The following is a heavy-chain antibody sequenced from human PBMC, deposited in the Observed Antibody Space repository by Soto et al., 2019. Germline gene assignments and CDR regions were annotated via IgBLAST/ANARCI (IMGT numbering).Heavy chain of an antibody. CDR2: ISSSGSTI. J-gene: IGHJ4*02. V-gene: IGHV3-11*01. Sequence: PGGSLRLSCAASGFTFSDYYMSWIRQAPGKGLEWVSYISSSGSTIYYAGSVKGRFTISRDNAKNSLYLQMNSLRAEDTAVYYCARDKRGYVAPTKYWGQGTLVTVSS. D-gene: IGHD5-12*01. CDR3: ARDKRGYVAPTKY. CDR1: GFTFSDYY.